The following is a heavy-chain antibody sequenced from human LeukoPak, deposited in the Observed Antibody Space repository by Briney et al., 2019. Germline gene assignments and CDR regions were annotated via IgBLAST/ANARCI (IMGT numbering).Heavy chain of an antibody. Sequence: PGGSLRLSCAASGFTFSSSEMHWVRQAPGKGLEWVAYFSRDGGDVHYADSARGRFTISSDNAKNSVVLQMNGLRAEDTAVIRIESFFDLWGQGTLVTVSS. CDR3: ESFFDL. CDR1: GFTFSSSE. J-gene: IGHJ4*02. CDR2: FSRDGGDV. V-gene: IGHV3-48*03. D-gene: IGHD3-16*01.